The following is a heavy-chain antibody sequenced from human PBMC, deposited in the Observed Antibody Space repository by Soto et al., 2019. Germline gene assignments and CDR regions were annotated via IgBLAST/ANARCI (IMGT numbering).Heavy chain of an antibody. V-gene: IGHV3-21*01. CDR3: ARDLEHYYYYYGMDV. CDR2: ISSSSSYI. Sequence: GGSLRLSCAASGFTFSSYSMNWVRPAPGKGLEWVSSISSSSSYIYYADSVKGRFTISRDNAKNSLYLQMNSLRAEDTAVYYCARDLEHYYYYYGMDVWGQGTTVTVSS. J-gene: IGHJ6*02. CDR1: GFTFSSYS.